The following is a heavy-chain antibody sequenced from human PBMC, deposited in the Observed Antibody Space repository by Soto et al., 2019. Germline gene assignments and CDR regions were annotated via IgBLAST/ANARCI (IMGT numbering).Heavy chain of an antibody. Sequence: VGSLRLSCAASGFTFSSYAMSWVRPAPGKGLGWVSAISGSGGSTYYADSVKGRFPISRDNSKNTLYLQMNSRRAEDTAVYYCVGEQQLGGGYFNYGGRGTRVTVSS. J-gene: IGHJ4*02. CDR2: ISGSGGST. V-gene: IGHV3-23*01. CDR1: GFTFSSYA. D-gene: IGHD6-13*01. CDR3: VGEQQLGGGYFNY.